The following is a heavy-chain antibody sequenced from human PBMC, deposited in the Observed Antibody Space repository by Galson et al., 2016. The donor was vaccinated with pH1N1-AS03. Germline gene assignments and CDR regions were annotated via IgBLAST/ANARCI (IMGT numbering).Heavy chain of an antibody. J-gene: IGHJ4*02. CDR3: ARGEMIGDDS. D-gene: IGHD3-16*01. V-gene: IGHV3-7*03. Sequence: SLRLSCAASGLEFSYFWMTWVRQAPGKGPEWVANIKQDGSETHYVDSVKGRFTISRDNAKNSSYLQMNSLRVEDTAMYYCARGEMIGDDSWGQGTLVTVSS. CDR2: IKQDGSET. CDR1: GLEFSYFW.